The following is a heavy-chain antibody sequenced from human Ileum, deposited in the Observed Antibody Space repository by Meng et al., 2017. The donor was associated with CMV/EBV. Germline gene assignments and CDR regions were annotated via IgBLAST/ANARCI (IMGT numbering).Heavy chain of an antibody. CDR2: INSDGSST. CDR3: ARVNGGYGSGEP. D-gene: IGHD3-10*01. V-gene: IGHV3-74*01. Sequence: GESLKISCAASGFTFSSYWMHWVRQAPGKGLVWVSRINSDGSSTSYADSVKGRFTISRDNSKNTLYLQMNSLRTEDTAVYYCARVNGGYGSGEPWGQGTLVTVSS. CDR1: GFTFSSYW. J-gene: IGHJ5*02.